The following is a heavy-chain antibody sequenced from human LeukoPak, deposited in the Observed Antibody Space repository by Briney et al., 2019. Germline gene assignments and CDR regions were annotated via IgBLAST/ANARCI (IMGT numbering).Heavy chain of an antibody. D-gene: IGHD3-10*01. J-gene: IGHJ4*02. V-gene: IGHV3-7*03. Sequence: AGGSLRLSCAASGFTFSSYWMSWVRQAPGKGLEWVANIKQDGSEKYYVDSVKGRFTISRDNSKNTLYLQMISLRAEDTAVYYCAKVLLWFGELWGGPFDYWGQGTLVTVSS. CDR2: IKQDGSEK. CDR3: AKVLLWFGELWGGPFDY. CDR1: GFTFSSYW.